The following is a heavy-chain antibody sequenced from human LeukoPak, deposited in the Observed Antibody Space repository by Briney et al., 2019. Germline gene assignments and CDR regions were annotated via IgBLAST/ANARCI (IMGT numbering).Heavy chain of an antibody. CDR2: INPNSGGT. D-gene: IGHD6-13*01. V-gene: IGHV1-2*02. CDR3: ARPLPLGYSSSWYFDY. CDR1: GYTFTGYY. J-gene: IGHJ4*02. Sequence: GASVKVSCRASGYTFTGYYMHWVRQAPGQGLEWMGWINPNSGGTNYAQKFQGRVTMTRDTSISTAYMELSRLRSDDTAVYYCARPLPLGYSSSWYFDYWGQGTLVTVSS.